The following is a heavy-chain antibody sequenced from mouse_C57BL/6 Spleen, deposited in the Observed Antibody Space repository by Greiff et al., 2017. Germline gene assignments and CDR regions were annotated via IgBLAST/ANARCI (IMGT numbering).Heavy chain of an antibody. CDR2: INPSSGYT. Sequence: VQLVESGAELAKPGASVKLSCKASGYTFTSYWMHWVKQRPGQGLEWIGYINPSSGYTKYNQKFKDKATLTADKSSSTAYMQLSSLTYEDSAVYYCARWGDSSGYWFAYWGQGTLVTVSA. V-gene: IGHV1-7*01. D-gene: IGHD3-2*02. CDR3: ARWGDSSGYWFAY. CDR1: GYTFTSYW. J-gene: IGHJ3*01.